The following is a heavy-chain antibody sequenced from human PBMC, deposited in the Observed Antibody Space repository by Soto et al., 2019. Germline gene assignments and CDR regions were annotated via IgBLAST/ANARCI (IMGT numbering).Heavy chain of an antibody. CDR1: GFSLTTRQVG. CDR3: AHLMITYGGVIADDAFDI. CDR2: IYWDDDK. Sequence: QITLKESGPPLVKPTQTLTLTCTFSGFSLTTRQVGVGWIRQPPGQALEWLAVIYWDDDKRYSPSLKSRLAITKDTSKNQVVLTMTNVGPMDTATYYCAHLMITYGGVIADDAFDIWGQGTMVTVSS. J-gene: IGHJ3*02. V-gene: IGHV2-5*02. D-gene: IGHD3-16*02.